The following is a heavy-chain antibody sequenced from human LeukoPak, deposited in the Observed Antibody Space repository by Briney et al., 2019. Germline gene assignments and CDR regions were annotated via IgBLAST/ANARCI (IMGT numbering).Heavy chain of an antibody. CDR1: GFTFNSYA. Sequence: PGGTLRLSCVTSGFTFNSYAMTWVRQAPGEGLEWVSAISGSGGTTYYADSVKGRFTISRDNSKNTLYVQINSLRAEDTAVYYCAKANMQYCSGGSCFDAFDIWGQGTMVTVSS. D-gene: IGHD2-15*01. V-gene: IGHV3-23*01. CDR2: ISGSGGTT. CDR3: AKANMQYCSGGSCFDAFDI. J-gene: IGHJ3*02.